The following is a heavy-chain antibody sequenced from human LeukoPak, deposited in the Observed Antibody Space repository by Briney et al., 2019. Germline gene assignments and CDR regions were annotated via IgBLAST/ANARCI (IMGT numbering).Heavy chain of an antibody. D-gene: IGHD4-23*01. J-gene: IGHJ4*02. V-gene: IGHV4-39*07. CDR2: IYYGGST. Sequence: PSETLSLSCTVSGGSISSSSYYWGWIRQPPGKGLEWIGSIYYGGSTYYNSSLKSRVTISVDTSKNQFSLRVSSVTAADTAVYYCASIRGGNPYYFDYWGQGTLVTVSS. CDR3: ASIRGGNPYYFDY. CDR1: GGSISSSSYY.